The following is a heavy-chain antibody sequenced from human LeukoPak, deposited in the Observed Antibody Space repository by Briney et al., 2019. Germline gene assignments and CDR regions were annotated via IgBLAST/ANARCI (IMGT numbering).Heavy chain of an antibody. J-gene: IGHJ5*02. CDR1: GFTFSSYA. Sequence: GGSLRPSCAASGFTFSSYAMSWVRQAPGKGLEWVSAISGSGGSTYYADSVKGRFTISRDNSKNTLYLQVNSLRAEDTAVYYCAKDRRSQRFDPWGQGTLVTVSS. CDR3: AKDRRSQRFDP. CDR2: ISGSGGST. V-gene: IGHV3-23*01.